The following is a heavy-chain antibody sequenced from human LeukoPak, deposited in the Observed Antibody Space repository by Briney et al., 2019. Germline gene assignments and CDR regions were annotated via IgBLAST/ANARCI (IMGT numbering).Heavy chain of an antibody. CDR3: ARGPVLRYFDWLLEVPHTGNWFDP. V-gene: IGHV1-8*01. J-gene: IGHJ5*02. CDR1: GYTFTSYD. D-gene: IGHD3-9*01. CDR2: MNPNSGNT. Sequence: GASVKVSCKASGYTFTSYDINWVRQATGQGLEWMGWMNPNSGNTGYAQKFQGRVTMARNTSISTAYMELSSLRSEDTAVYYCARGPVLRYFDWLLEVPHTGNWFDPWGQGTLVTVSS.